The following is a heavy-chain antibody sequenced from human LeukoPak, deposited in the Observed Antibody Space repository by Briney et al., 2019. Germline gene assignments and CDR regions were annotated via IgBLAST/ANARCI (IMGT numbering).Heavy chain of an antibody. CDR1: GFTFSSNG. J-gene: IGHJ4*02. D-gene: IGHD3-10*01. V-gene: IGHV3-30*02. CDR2: IQYNGSKK. Sequence: GGSLRLSCVASGFTFSSNGMHWVRQAPGKGLEWVTFIQYNGSKKYYADSVKGRFTISRDNSKNTLYLEMNSLRAEDTAVYYCAKDIGGYYDYWGQGILVTVSS. CDR3: AKDIGGYYDY.